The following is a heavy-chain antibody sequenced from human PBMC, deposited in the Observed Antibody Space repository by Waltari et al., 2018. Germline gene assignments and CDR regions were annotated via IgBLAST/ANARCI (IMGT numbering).Heavy chain of an antibody. CDR3: ATTWSGYCSSTSCGWFDP. J-gene: IGHJ5*02. Sequence: EVQLVQSGAEVKKPGATVKISCKFSGYTFTDYYMHWVQQAPGKGLEWMGLVEPEDGETIYAEKFQGRVTITADTSTDTAYMELSSLRSEDTAVYYCATTWSGYCSSTSCGWFDPWGQGTLVTVSS. D-gene: IGHD2-2*03. CDR2: VEPEDGET. CDR1: GYTFTDYY. V-gene: IGHV1-69-2*01.